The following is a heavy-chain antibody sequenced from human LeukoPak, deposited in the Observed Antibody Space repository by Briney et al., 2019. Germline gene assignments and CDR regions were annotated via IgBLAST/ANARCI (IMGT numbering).Heavy chain of an antibody. CDR1: GFTFSSYA. D-gene: IGHD3-3*01. J-gene: IGHJ4*02. Sequence: PGGSLRLSCAASGFTFSSYAMSWVRQAPGKGPEWVSAISGSGGSTYYADSVKGRFTISRDNSKNTLYLQMNSLRAEDTAVYYCAKGSNYYDFWSGYYSWGQGTLVTVSS. CDR2: ISGSGGST. V-gene: IGHV3-23*01. CDR3: AKGSNYYDFWSGYYS.